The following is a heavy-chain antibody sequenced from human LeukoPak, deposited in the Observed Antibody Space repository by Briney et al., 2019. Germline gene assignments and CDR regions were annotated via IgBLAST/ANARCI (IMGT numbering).Heavy chain of an antibody. J-gene: IGHJ4*02. Sequence: SETESLTCTVSGGSISSSSYYWGWIRQPPGKGLEWIGSIYYSGSTYYNPSLKSRVTISVDTSKNQFSLKLSFVTAADTAVYYCARQGCSSASCFFDYWGQGALVTVSS. D-gene: IGHD2-2*01. CDR2: IYYSGST. CDR3: ARQGCSSASCFFDY. CDR1: GGSISSSSYY. V-gene: IGHV4-39*01.